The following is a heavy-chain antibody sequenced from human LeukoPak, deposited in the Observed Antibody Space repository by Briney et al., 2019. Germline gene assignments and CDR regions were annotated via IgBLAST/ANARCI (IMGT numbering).Heavy chain of an antibody. Sequence: PGGSLRLSCASSGYTFNTYAMNWVRQAPGKGLEWVSYINSGNTFRYYADSVRGRFTISRDNTKSSLFLQMNKMRADDTALYFCGRGAGFSTYLKFDAFDVWGQGTMVTVSS. CDR3: GRGAGFSTYLKFDAFDV. D-gene: IGHD5-24*01. J-gene: IGHJ3*01. CDR2: INSGNTFR. CDR1: GYTFNTYA. V-gene: IGHV3-21*01.